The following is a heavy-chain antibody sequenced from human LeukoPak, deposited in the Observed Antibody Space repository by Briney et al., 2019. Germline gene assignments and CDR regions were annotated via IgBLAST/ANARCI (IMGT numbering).Heavy chain of an antibody. Sequence: SETLSLTCTVSGGSISSYYWSWIRQPPGKGLEWIGYIYYSGSTNYNPSLKSRVTISVDTSKNQFSLKLSSVTAADTAVYYCARASGPYCGGDCQGPFDYWGQGTLVTVSS. J-gene: IGHJ4*02. V-gene: IGHV4-59*01. CDR2: IYYSGST. D-gene: IGHD2-21*02. CDR1: GGSISSYY. CDR3: ARASGPYCGGDCQGPFDY.